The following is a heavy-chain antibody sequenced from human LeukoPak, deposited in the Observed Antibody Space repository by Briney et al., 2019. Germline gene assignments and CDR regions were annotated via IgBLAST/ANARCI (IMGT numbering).Heavy chain of an antibody. V-gene: IGHV3-21*04. Sequence: PGGSLRLSCAASGFTFSSYSMNWVRQAPGKGLEWVSSISSSSSYIYYADSVKGRFTISRDNSKNTLYLQMNSLRAEDTAVYYCAKASSSWYLKFDYWGQGTLVTVSS. D-gene: IGHD6-13*01. J-gene: IGHJ4*02. CDR2: ISSSSSYI. CDR1: GFTFSSYS. CDR3: AKASSSWYLKFDY.